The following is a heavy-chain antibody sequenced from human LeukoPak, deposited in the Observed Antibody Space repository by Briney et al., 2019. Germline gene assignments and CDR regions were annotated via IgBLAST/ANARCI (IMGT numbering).Heavy chain of an antibody. Sequence: GGSLRLSCAASGFNLSDYYMSWIRQAPGKGLEWVSYMSSSGSNTYYADSVKGRFTISRDNAKNSLYLQMNSLRAEDTAVYYCARDIASTIPAYGMDVWGQGTTVTVSS. CDR2: MSSSGSNT. CDR1: GFNLSDYY. CDR3: ARDIASTIPAYGMDV. V-gene: IGHV3-11*01. D-gene: IGHD5/OR15-5a*01. J-gene: IGHJ6*02.